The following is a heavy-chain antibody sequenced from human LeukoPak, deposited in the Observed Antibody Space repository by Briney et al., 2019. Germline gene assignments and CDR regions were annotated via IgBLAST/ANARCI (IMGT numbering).Heavy chain of an antibody. D-gene: IGHD6-6*01. CDR3: ARGPNSNWSGLDF. Sequence: GGSLRLSCAASGFIVSSTYMSWVRQAPGRGLEWVSRISPTGSTTSYADSVKGRFTVSRDNAKNTLYLQVNNLRAEDTAVYYCARGPNSNWSGLDFWGRGTLLTVSS. J-gene: IGHJ4*02. CDR1: GFIVSSTY. V-gene: IGHV3-74*01. CDR2: ISPTGSTT.